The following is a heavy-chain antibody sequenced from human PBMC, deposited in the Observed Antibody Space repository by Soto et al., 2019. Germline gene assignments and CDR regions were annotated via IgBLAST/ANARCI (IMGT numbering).Heavy chain of an antibody. CDR3: ARGGIAAAETGRWSDP. Sequence: PSETLSLTCAVYGGSFSGYYWSWIRQPPGKGLEWIGEINHSGSTNCNPSLKSRVTVSVDTSKSQFSLKLSSVTAADTAVYYCARGGIAAAETGRWSDPGGQGILVTVPS. CDR2: INHSGST. CDR1: GGSFSGYY. V-gene: IGHV4-34*01. J-gene: IGHJ5*02. D-gene: IGHD6-13*01.